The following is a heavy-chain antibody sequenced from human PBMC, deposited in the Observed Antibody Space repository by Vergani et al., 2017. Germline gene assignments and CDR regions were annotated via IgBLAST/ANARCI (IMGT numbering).Heavy chain of an antibody. CDR3: ASGESRYYYYYYMDV. Sequence: QVQLVQSGAEVKKPGSSVKVSCKASGGTFSRYAISWVRQAPGQGLEWMGRINPNSGGTNYAQKFQGRVTMTRDTSISTAYMELSRLRSDDTAVYYCASGESRYYYYYYMDVWGKGTTVTVSS. D-gene: IGHD3-10*01. CDR1: GGTFSRYA. V-gene: IGHV1-2*06. CDR2: INPNSGGT. J-gene: IGHJ6*03.